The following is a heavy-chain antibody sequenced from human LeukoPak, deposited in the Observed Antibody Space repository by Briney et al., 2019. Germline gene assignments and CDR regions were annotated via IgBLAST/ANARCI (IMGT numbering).Heavy chain of an antibody. V-gene: IGHV3-23*01. Sequence: GGSLRLSCAASGFTFIRFAMSWVRQAPGKGLEWVSGISGSGDSTYYADSVKGRFTISRDNSKNTLYLQMNGLRADDTAVYYCARGGVGIAVSFYWGQGTLVTVSS. D-gene: IGHD6-19*01. CDR3: ARGGVGIAVSFY. CDR2: ISGSGDST. J-gene: IGHJ4*02. CDR1: GFTFIRFA.